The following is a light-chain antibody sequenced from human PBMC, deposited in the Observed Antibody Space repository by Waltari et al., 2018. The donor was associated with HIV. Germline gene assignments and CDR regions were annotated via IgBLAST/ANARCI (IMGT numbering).Light chain of an antibody. CDR1: SSNIGAGYD. CDR2: GNN. J-gene: IGLJ3*02. V-gene: IGLV1-40*01. CDR3: QSYDSSLSGWV. Sequence: QSVLTQPPSVSGAPGQRVTISCTGSSSNIGAGYDAHRYPPLPGTAPKLLTYGNNNRPSGVPDRFSGSKSGTSASLAITGLQAEDEADYYCQSYDSSLSGWVFGGGTKLTVL.